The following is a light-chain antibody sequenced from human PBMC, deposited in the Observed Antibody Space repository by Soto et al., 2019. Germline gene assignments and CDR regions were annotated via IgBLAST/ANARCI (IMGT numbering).Light chain of an antibody. CDR1: QLISNY. Sequence: EIMLTQYPATLSFSPGETATLSCRANQLISNYLAWYQQKPGQAPRLLIYDASSRATGIPARFSGSGSGTDFTLTISSLEPEDFAVYYCQQRSNWPTFGGGTKVDI. CDR2: DAS. V-gene: IGKV3-11*01. J-gene: IGKJ4*01. CDR3: QQRSNWPT.